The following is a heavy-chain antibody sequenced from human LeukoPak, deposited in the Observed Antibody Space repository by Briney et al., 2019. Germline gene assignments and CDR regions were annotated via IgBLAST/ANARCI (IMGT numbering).Heavy chain of an antibody. CDR3: ARGPTWIQLWYSVGY. V-gene: IGHV1-2*02. D-gene: IGHD5-18*01. J-gene: IGHJ4*02. Sequence: GASVKVSCKASGYTFTGYYMHWVRQAPGQGLEWMGWINPNSGGTNYAQKFQGRVTMTRDTSISTAYMELSRLRSDDTAVYYCARGPTWIQLWYSVGYWGQGTLVTVSS. CDR2: INPNSGGT. CDR1: GYTFTGYY.